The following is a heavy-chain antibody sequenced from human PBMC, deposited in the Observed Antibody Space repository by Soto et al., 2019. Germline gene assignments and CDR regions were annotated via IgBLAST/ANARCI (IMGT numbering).Heavy chain of an antibody. CDR2: ISAYNGNT. D-gene: IGHD2-15*01. J-gene: IGHJ6*02. Sequence: ASVKVSCKASGYTFTSYGISCVRQAPGQGLEWMGWISAYNGNTNYAQKLQGRVTMTTDTSTSTAYMELRSLRSDDTAVYYCARYEVGYYYYGMDVWGQGTTVTVSS. CDR1: GYTFTSYG. CDR3: ARYEVGYYYYGMDV. V-gene: IGHV1-18*01.